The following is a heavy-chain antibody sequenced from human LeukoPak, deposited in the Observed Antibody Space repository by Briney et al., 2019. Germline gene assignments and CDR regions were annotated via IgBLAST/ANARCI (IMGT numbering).Heavy chain of an antibody. CDR3: AKDPSRYYYGSGGADY. CDR1: GFTFSSYG. Sequence: AGGSLRLSCAASGFTFSSYGMHWVRQAPGKGLEWVSAISGSGGSTYYADSVKGRFTISRDNSKNSLYLQMNSLRAEDTALYYCAKDPSRYYYGSGGADYWGQGTLVTVSS. V-gene: IGHV3-23*01. D-gene: IGHD3-10*01. J-gene: IGHJ4*02. CDR2: ISGSGGST.